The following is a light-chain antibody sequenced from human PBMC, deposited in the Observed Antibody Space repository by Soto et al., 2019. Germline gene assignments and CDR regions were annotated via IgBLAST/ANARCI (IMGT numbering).Light chain of an antibody. CDR1: QSVSSRN. CDR2: GAS. J-gene: IGKJ2*01. Sequence: EIVLTQSPGTLSLSPRERATLSCRASQSVSSRNLAWYQQKPGQAPRLLIYGASSRATGIPDRFSGSGSVTDFTLTINRLESEDFAVYYCQQYSDLPYTFGQGTKLELK. CDR3: QQYSDLPYT. V-gene: IGKV3-20*01.